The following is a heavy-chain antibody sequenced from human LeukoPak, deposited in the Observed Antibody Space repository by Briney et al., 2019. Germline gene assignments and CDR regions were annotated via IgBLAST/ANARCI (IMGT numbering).Heavy chain of an antibody. Sequence: GGSLRLSCAASGFTFSSYGMHWVRQAPGKGLEWVAVIWYDGSNKYYADSVKGRFTISRDNSKNTLYPQMNSLRAEDTAVYYCARVPFSMGSGYVYFDYWGQGTLVTVSS. CDR1: GFTFSSYG. CDR2: IWYDGSNK. D-gene: IGHD3-22*01. CDR3: ARVPFSMGSGYVYFDY. J-gene: IGHJ4*02. V-gene: IGHV3-33*01.